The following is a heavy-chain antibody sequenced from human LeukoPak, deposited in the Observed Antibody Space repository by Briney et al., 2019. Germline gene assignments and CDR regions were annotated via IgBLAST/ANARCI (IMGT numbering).Heavy chain of an antibody. D-gene: IGHD6-13*01. CDR1: GGTFSSYS. V-gene: IGHV1-69*13. Sequence: GASVKVSCKASGGTFSSYSISWVRQAPGQGLEWMGGIVPIFGTADYAQKFQGRVTITADESTSTAYMELSSLRSEDMSVYYCARSPYTSTWYGYFDYWGQGTLVTVSS. CDR2: IVPIFGTA. J-gene: IGHJ4*02. CDR3: ARSPYTSTWYGYFDY.